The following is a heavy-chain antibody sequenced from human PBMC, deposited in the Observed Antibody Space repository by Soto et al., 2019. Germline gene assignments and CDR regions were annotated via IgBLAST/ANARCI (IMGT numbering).Heavy chain of an antibody. CDR3: ARHGEEISFGGVIVLFDY. D-gene: IGHD3-16*02. CDR2: IYYSGST. V-gene: IGHV4-39*01. J-gene: IGHJ4*02. CDR1: GGSISSVSYY. Sequence: SETLSLTCTVSGGSISSVSYYWGWIRQPPGKGLEWIGSIYYSGSTYYNPSLKSRVTISVDTSKNQFSLKLSSVTASDTAVYNCARHGEEISFGGVIVLFDYWGQGTQVTVSS.